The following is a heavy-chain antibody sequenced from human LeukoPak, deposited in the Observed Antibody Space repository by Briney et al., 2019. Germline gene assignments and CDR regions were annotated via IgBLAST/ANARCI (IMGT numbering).Heavy chain of an antibody. CDR3: AREGGSSTGHDAFDI. Sequence: PSETLSLTCTVPGGSISSYYWSWIRQPPGKGLEWIGYIYYSGSTNYNPSLKSRVTISVDTSKNQFSLKLSSVTAADTAVYYCAREGGSSTGHDAFDIWGQGTMVTVSS. CDR1: GGSISSYY. V-gene: IGHV4-59*01. J-gene: IGHJ3*02. CDR2: IYYSGST. D-gene: IGHD2-2*01.